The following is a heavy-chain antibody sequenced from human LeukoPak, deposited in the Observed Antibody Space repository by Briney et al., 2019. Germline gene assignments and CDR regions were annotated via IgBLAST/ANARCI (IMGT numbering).Heavy chain of an antibody. CDR3: TRHVPPADNWFDP. D-gene: IGHD2-2*01. Sequence: GGSLRLSCAASGFTFSGSAMHWVRQASGKGLEWVGRIRSKANNYATAYAASVKGRFTISRDDSKNTAYLQMNSLKTEDTAVYYCTRHVPPADNWFDPWGQGTLVTVSS. CDR2: IRSKANNYAT. V-gene: IGHV3-73*01. CDR1: GFTFSGSA. J-gene: IGHJ5*02.